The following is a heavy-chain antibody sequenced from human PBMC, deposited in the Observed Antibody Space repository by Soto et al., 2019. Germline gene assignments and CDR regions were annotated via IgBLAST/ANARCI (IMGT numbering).Heavy chain of an antibody. CDR2: IYYSGST. D-gene: IGHD4-17*01. CDR1: GGSISSHY. Sequence: SETLSLTCTVSGGSISSHYWSWIRQPPGKGLEWIGYIYYSGSTNYNPSLKSRVTISVDTSKNQFSLKLSSVTAADTAVYYCAREPVLGAHFDYWAQVTLVPVSS. CDR3: AREPVLGAHFDY. V-gene: IGHV4-59*11. J-gene: IGHJ4*02.